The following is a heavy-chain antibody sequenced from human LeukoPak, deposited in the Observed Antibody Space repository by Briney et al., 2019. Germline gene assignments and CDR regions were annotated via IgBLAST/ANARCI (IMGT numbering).Heavy chain of an antibody. J-gene: IGHJ6*03. D-gene: IGHD6-6*01. CDR2: INSDGSST. V-gene: IGHV3-74*01. CDR1: GFTFSSYW. CDR3: ARDGEVSSSANYYYYYMDV. Sequence: GGSLRLSCAASGFTFSSYWMHWVRQAPGKGLVWVSRINSDGSSTSYADSVKGRFTISRDNAKNTLYLQMNSLRAEDTAVYYCARDGEVSSSANYYYYYMDVWGKGTTVTVSS.